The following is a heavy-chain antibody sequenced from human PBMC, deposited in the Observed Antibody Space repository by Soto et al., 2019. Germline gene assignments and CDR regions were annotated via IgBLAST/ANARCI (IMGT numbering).Heavy chain of an antibody. D-gene: IGHD3-3*01. CDR3: ARGDTIFYGMDV. V-gene: IGHV4-59*08. J-gene: IGHJ6*02. CDR2: IYYSGST. Sequence: SETLSLTCIVSDGSVSGYFWSWIRQPPGKGLEWIGYIYYSGSTYYNPSLKSRVTISVDTSKNQFSLKLSSVTAADTAVYYCARGDTIFYGMDVWGQGTAVTVSS. CDR1: DGSVSGYF.